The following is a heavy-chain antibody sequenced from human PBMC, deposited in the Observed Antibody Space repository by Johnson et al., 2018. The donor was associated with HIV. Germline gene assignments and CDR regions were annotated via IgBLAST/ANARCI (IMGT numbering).Heavy chain of an antibody. CDR1: GFTFSSYG. D-gene: IGHD3-10*01. CDR3: AREIIFRGAFDI. CDR2: ISYDGSNK. J-gene: IGHJ3*02. V-gene: IGHV3-30*03. Sequence: QVQLVESGGGLVQPGGSLRLSCAASGFTFSSYGMHWVRQAPGKGLEWVAVISYDGSNKYYGDSVKGRFTISRDNSKNTLYLQMNSLRAEDTAVYYCAREIIFRGAFDIWGQGTMVTVSS.